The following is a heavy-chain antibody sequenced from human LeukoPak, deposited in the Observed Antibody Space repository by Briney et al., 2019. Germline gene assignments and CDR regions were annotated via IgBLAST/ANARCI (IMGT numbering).Heavy chain of an antibody. D-gene: IGHD3-22*01. Sequence: SETLSLTCAVSGGSISSGGYSWSWIRQPPGKGLGWIGYIYHSGSTYYSPSLKSRVTISVDRSKNQFSLKLSSVTAADTAVYYCARGYYYDSSGYAFDIWGQGTMVTVSS. V-gene: IGHV4-30-2*01. CDR1: GGSISSGGYS. CDR2: IYHSGST. CDR3: ARGYYYDSSGYAFDI. J-gene: IGHJ3*02.